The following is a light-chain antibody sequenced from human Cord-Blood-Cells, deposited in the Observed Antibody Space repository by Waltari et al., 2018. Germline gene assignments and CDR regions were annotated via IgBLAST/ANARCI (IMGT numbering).Light chain of an antibody. CDR2: DAS. V-gene: IGKV1-33*01. Sequence: MQMTLSPPPRSASVGDRVTITCQASQDISNYLNWYQQKPGKAPKLLIYDASNLETGVPSRFSGSGSGTDFTFTISSLQPEDIATYYCQQYDNLPFGPGTKVDIK. CDR3: QQYDNLP. J-gene: IGKJ3*01. CDR1: QDISNY.